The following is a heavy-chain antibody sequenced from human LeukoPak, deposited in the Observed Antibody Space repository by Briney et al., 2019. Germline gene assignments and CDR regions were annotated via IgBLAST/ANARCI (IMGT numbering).Heavy chain of an antibody. V-gene: IGHV3-21*01. CDR2: ISSSSSYI. Sequence: PGGSLRLSCAGSGFTFNNYAMNWVRQAPGKGLEWVSSISSSSSYIYYADSVKGRFTISRDNAKNSLYLQMNSLRAEDTAVYYCARDRTGTIRRALDYWGQGTLVTVSS. CDR3: ARDRTGTIRRALDY. CDR1: GFTFNNYA. J-gene: IGHJ4*02. D-gene: IGHD1-7*01.